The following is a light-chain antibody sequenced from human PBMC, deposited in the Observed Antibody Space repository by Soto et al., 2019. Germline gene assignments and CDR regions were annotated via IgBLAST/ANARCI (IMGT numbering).Light chain of an antibody. V-gene: IGLV2-8*01. CDR1: SSDVGYYDY. CDR3: SSYAGSNNFV. J-gene: IGLJ1*01. Sequence: QSALTQPPSASGFPGQSVTMSCTGTSSDVGYYDYVSWYQQHPGKAPKLVIYEVTKRPSGVPDRVSASKSGNTASLTVSGLRAEDEADYYCSSYAGSNNFVFGSGTKVTVL. CDR2: EVT.